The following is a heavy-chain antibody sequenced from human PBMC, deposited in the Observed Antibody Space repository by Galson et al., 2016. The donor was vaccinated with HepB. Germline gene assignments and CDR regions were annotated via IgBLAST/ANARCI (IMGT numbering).Heavy chain of an antibody. CDR3: ASTRRQIWLRPFDD. Sequence: SETLSLTCAVYGGSFSDYYWSWIRQPPGKGLEWIGEINHSGSADYNPSLMSRVTISVDTSKNQFSLKLTSVTAADTAGYYCASTRRQIWLRPFDDWGQGTLVTVSS. CDR1: GGSFSDYY. J-gene: IGHJ4*02. V-gene: IGHV4-34*01. D-gene: IGHD5-18*01. CDR2: INHSGSA.